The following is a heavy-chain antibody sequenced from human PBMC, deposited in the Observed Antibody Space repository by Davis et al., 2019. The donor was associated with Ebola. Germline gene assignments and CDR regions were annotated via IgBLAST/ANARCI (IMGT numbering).Heavy chain of an antibody. V-gene: IGHV4-30-2*01. J-gene: IGHJ5*02. CDR3: ARVRGGTSA. Sequence: MPSETLSLTCAVSGGSISSGGYSWSWIRQPPGKGLEWIGYIYHSGSTYYNPSLKSRVTISVDRSKNQFSLKLSSVTAADTAVYYCARVRGGTSAWGQGTLVTVSS. CDR1: GGSISSGGYS. CDR2: IYHSGST. D-gene: IGHD2-2*01.